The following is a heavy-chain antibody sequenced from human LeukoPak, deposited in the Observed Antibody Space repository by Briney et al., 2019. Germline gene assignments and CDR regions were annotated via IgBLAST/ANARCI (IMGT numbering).Heavy chain of an antibody. J-gene: IGHJ5*02. D-gene: IGHD3-22*01. CDR1: GGSFSGYY. CDR3: ARASGYLFLDP. CDR2: INHSGST. Sequence: PSETLSPTCAVYGGSFSGYYWSWIRQPPGKGLEWIGEINHSGSTNYNPSLKSRVTISVDRSKNQFSLKLSSVTAADTAVYYCARASGYLFLDPWGQGTLVTVSS. V-gene: IGHV4-34*01.